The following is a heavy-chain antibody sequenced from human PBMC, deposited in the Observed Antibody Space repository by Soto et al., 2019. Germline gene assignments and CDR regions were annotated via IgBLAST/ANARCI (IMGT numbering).Heavy chain of an antibody. CDR2: MNPNSGNT. CDR3: ARGLDHYDILTGYPVGNWFDP. D-gene: IGHD3-9*01. V-gene: IGHV1-8*01. J-gene: IGHJ5*02. Sequence: GASVKVSCKASGYTFTSYDINWVRQATGQGLEWKGWMNPNSGNTGYTQKKQGRDNMTRNTSISAAYIVLSSLRSEDTAVYYCARGLDHYDILTGYPVGNWFDPWGQGTLVTVSS. CDR1: GYTFTSYD.